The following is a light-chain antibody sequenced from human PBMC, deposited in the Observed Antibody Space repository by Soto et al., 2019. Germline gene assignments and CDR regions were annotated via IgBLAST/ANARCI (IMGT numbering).Light chain of an antibody. CDR3: QQYDTYWT. V-gene: IGKV1-5*03. CDR2: KAS. J-gene: IGKJ1*01. CDR1: QSINNW. Sequence: DIQMTQSPSTLSASVGDRVTITCRASQSINNWLAWYQQKPGKAPKLLIYKASNLDIRVPSRFSGSGSGTEFTITISSLQPDDFATYYCQQYDTYWTFGQGTKVEIK.